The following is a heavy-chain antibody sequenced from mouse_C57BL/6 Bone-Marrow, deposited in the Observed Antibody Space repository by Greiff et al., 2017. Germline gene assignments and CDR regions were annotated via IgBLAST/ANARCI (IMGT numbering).Heavy chain of an antibody. CDR2: ISNGGGST. J-gene: IGHJ3*01. V-gene: IGHV5-12*01. CDR3: ARPYYDYTWFAY. D-gene: IGHD2-4*01. CDR1: GFTFSDYY. Sequence: EVKVEESGGGLVQPGGSLKLSCAASGFTFSDYYMYWVRQTPEKRLEWVAYISNGGGSTYYPDTVKGRFTISRDNAKNTLYLQMSRLKSEDTAMYYCARPYYDYTWFAYWGQGTLVTVSA.